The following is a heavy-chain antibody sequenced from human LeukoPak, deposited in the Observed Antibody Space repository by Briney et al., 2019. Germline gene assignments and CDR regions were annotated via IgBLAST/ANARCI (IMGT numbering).Heavy chain of an antibody. Sequence: ASVKVSCKASGYTFSSYSKHWVRQAPGQRLEWMGWINTDNGNTEYSQKFQGRVTFTRDTSASIAYMELGSLRSEDTAVYYCARDGHSKDYGDYWGQGTLVTVSS. CDR1: GYTFSSYS. CDR3: ARDGHSKDYGDY. CDR2: INTDNGNT. D-gene: IGHD2-21*01. V-gene: IGHV1-3*04. J-gene: IGHJ4*02.